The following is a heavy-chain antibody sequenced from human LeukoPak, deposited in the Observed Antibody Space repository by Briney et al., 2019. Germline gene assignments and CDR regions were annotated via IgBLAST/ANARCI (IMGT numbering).Heavy chain of an antibody. CDR3: ATGEYSAYGVWLVWDY. CDR2: FDPEDGET. CDR1: GYTLTELS. D-gene: IGHD5-12*01. V-gene: IGHV1-24*01. J-gene: IGHJ4*02. Sequence: GASVKVSCKVSGYTLTELSMHWVRQAPGKGLEWMGGFDPEDGETIYAQKFQGRVTMTEDTSTDTAYMELSSLRSEDTAVYYCATGEYSAYGVWLVWDYWGQGTLVTVSS.